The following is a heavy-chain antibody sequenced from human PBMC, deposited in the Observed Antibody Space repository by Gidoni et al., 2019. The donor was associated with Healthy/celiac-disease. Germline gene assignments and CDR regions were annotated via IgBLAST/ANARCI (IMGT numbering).Heavy chain of an antibody. CDR2: INPYSGGN. D-gene: IGHD6-13*01. V-gene: IGHV1-2*02. J-gene: IGHJ1*01. CDR3: AREAGIAAAGTMESYFQH. Sequence: QVQLVQSGAEVKKPGASVKVSCKASGYTFTGYYMHWVRQAPGRGLGWMGWINPYSGGNNHAQKFQGRVTMARDTSLSTAYMGLSRLRSDDTAVYFFAREAGIAAAGTMESYFQHWGQGTLVTVSS. CDR1: GYTFTGYY.